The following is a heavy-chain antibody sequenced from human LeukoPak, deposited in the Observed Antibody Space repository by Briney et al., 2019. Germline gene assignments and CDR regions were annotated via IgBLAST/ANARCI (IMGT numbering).Heavy chain of an antibody. V-gene: IGHV4-61*08. J-gene: IGHJ4*02. CDR1: GVSVGSAGYY. Sequence: SETLSLTCTVSGVSVGSAGYYWIWIRQPPGGELEWFGYFYYITNTNYNPSLKSRATMSLNPSGNQFSLKLNSVTAADTAMYYYARTQSQSGSYRYYFGYWGQGTLVTVSS. CDR2: FYYITNT. CDR3: ARTQSQSGSYRYYFGY. D-gene: IGHD1-26*01.